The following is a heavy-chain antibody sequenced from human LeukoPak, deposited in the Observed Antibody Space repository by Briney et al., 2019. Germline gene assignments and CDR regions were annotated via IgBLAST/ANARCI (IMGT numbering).Heavy chain of an antibody. CDR1: GFIFSNYW. V-gene: IGHV3-74*01. D-gene: IGHD4-17*01. CDR2: INIDESST. Sequence: PGGSLRLSCAASGFIFSNYWMHWVRHAPGKGLVWVSRINIDESSTTYADSVKGRFTISRDNGKNTLYLQMNSLRAEDTALYFCARGPYFGDYEYFDYWGQGNLVTVSS. J-gene: IGHJ4*02. CDR3: ARGPYFGDYEYFDY.